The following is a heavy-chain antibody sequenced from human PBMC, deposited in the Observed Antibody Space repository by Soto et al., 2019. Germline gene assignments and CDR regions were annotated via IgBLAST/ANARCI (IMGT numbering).Heavy chain of an antibody. D-gene: IGHD3-22*01. J-gene: IGHJ4*02. V-gene: IGHV1-2*04. Sequence: ASLKVSCKASGYTFTGYYMYWVRQAPGQGLEWMGWINPNSGGTNYAQKFQGWVTMTRDTSISTAYMELSRLRSDDTAVYYCAEGPYYYDSSSYYAYWGQGTLVTVSS. CDR1: GYTFTGYY. CDR3: AEGPYYYDSSSYYAY. CDR2: INPNSGGT.